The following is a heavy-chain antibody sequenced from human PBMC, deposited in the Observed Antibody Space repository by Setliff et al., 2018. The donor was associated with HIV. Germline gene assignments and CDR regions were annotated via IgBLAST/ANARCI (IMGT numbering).Heavy chain of an antibody. J-gene: IGHJ5*02. Sequence: SETLSLTCSVSGGSISSYYWSWLRQPPGKGLEWIGDSYYSGMTNYNPSLQSRVTISLDTCKNQFSLKGNSVTAADTAVYYCAGDDSVWGGNNWFDPWGQGTLVTVSS. CDR2: SYYSGMT. D-gene: IGHD3-16*01. V-gene: IGHV4-59*01. CDR3: AGDDSVWGGNNWFDP. CDR1: GGSISSYY.